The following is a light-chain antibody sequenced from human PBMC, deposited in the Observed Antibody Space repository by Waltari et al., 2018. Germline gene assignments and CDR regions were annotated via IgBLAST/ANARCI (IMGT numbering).Light chain of an antibody. Sequence: SCVLSKPPSVSVAPGQPATIPRGGSDLGTQLVTWYPHKAGRAPGLVVYDDSGRPSGIPERFSGSNSGNTATLTISRVEAGDEADYYCHMWDGTTDHYVFGTGTKVTVL. V-gene: IGLV3-21*02. CDR3: HMWDGTTDHYV. CDR2: DDS. CDR1: DLGTQL. J-gene: IGLJ1*01.